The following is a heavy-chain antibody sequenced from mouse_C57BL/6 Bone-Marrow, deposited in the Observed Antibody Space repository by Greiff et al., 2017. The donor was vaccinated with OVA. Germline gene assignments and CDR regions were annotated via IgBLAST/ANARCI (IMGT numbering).Heavy chain of an antibody. J-gene: IGHJ2*01. V-gene: IGHV1-63*01. CDR3: ARRRDYGDFDY. CDR2: IYPGGGYT. Sequence: VQLQQSGPELVRPGTSVKMSCKASGYTFTNYWIGWAKQRPGHGLEWIGDIYPGGGYTNYNEKFKGKATLTADKSSSTAYMQFSSLTSEDSAIYYCARRRDYGDFDYWGQGTTLTVSS. D-gene: IGHD2-4*01. CDR1: GYTFTNYW.